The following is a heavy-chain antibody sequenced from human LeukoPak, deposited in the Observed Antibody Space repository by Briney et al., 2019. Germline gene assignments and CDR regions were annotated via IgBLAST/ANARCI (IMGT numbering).Heavy chain of an antibody. CDR1: GYAFTSYG. D-gene: IGHD1-26*01. J-gene: IGHJ4*02. Sequence: ASVKVSCKASGYAFTSYGISWVRQAPGQGLEWMGWISAYNGNTNYAQKLQGRVTMTTDTSTSTAYMELRSLRSDDTAVYYCARDPGELGEYYFDYWGQGTLVTVSS. V-gene: IGHV1-18*01. CDR3: ARDPGELGEYYFDY. CDR2: ISAYNGNT.